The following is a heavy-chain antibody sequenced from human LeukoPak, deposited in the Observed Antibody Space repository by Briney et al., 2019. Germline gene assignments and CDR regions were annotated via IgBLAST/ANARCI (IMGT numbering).Heavy chain of an antibody. V-gene: IGHV3-23*01. D-gene: IGHD3-10*01. J-gene: IGHJ4*02. CDR1: GFTFSSYA. CDR2: ITSTGGGT. CDR3: AKDWGYASGTYYTY. Sequence: GGSLRLSCAASGFTFSSYAMSWVRQVPGKGLEWVSTITSTGGGTYYADSVKARFTISRDNSKNTLSLQMNGLRAEDTAVYYCAKDWGYASGTYYTYWGQGTLVTVSS.